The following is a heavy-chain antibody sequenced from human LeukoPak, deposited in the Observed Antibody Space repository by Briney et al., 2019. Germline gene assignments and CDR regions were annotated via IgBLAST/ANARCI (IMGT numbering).Heavy chain of an antibody. J-gene: IGHJ4*02. V-gene: IGHV3-7*05. CDR3: ARDRTRYYDSSGYYASNY. CDR2: IKQDGSEK. Sequence: PGGSLRLSCAASGFTFSDYYMSWIRQAPGKGLEWVANIKQDGSEKYYVDSVKGRFTISRDNAKNSLYLQMNSLRAEDTAVYYCARDRTRYYDSSGYYASNYWGQGTLVTVSS. CDR1: GFTFSDYY. D-gene: IGHD3-22*01.